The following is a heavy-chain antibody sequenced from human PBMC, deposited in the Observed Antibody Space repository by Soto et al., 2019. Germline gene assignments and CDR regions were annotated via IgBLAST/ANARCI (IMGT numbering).Heavy chain of an antibody. J-gene: IGHJ3*02. CDR1: GFTFSSYV. D-gene: IGHD5-18*01. Sequence: QVQLVESGGGVVQPGRSLRLACVASGFTFSSYVIYWVRQAPGKGLEWVALISYDGTTQYNADSVKGRFTISRDNSKNTVFLQMNSLRPEDTAVFYCARGGSRYGLEAFDMWGQGTMVTVSS. V-gene: IGHV3-30-3*01. CDR3: ARGGSRYGLEAFDM. CDR2: ISYDGTTQ.